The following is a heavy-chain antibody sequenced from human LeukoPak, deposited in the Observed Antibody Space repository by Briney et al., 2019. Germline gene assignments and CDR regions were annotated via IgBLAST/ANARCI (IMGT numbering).Heavy chain of an antibody. J-gene: IGHJ6*03. D-gene: IGHD3-16*01. V-gene: IGHV3-20*04. Sequence: PGGSLRLSCAASGFTFDDYGMSWVRQAPGKGLEWVSGINWNGGSTGYADSVKGRFTISRGNAKNSLYLQMNSLRAEDTALYYCARVLGGYYYYYVDVWGKGTTVTVSS. CDR1: GFTFDDYG. CDR3: ARVLGGYYYYYVDV. CDR2: INWNGGST.